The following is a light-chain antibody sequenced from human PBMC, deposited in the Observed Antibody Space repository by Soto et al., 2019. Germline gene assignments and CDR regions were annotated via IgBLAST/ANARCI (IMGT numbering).Light chain of an antibody. Sequence: DIQMTQSPASLSASVGDRVTITCRASQTISSSLNWYQQKPGKAPDLLIYAASNLQSGVPSRFSGIWSRSYCTLTISSLQPEDFATYYCQQSYSSPQMYTFGHGTRLE. V-gene: IGKV1-39*01. CDR2: AAS. CDR1: QTISSS. CDR3: QQSYSSPQMYT. J-gene: IGKJ2*01.